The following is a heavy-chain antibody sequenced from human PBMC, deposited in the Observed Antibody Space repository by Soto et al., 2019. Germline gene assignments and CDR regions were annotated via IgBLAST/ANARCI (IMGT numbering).Heavy chain of an antibody. CDR1: GFSFGSYA. J-gene: IGHJ4*02. D-gene: IGHD3-3*01. CDR2: ISGSDGKT. Sequence: GGSLSLSCAASGFSFGSYALSWVRQAPGKGLEWVSTISGSDGKTFYADSVKGRFSISRDTSQSTLYLQMNSLRADDTAMYYCARWSYLDYWGQGTRVTVYS. V-gene: IGHV3-23*01. CDR3: ARWSYLDY.